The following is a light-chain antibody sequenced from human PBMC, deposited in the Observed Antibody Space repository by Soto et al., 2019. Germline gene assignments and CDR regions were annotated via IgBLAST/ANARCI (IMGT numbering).Light chain of an antibody. Sequence: QSALTQPASVAGSPGQSITISCTGTSSDVGSYNFVSWYQQHPGKAPKLMICEVSKRPSGVSNRFSGSKSGNTASLTISGLQAEDEADYYCCSYAGSSTYVFGTGTKLTVL. CDR3: CSYAGSSTYV. CDR1: SSDVGSYNF. CDR2: EVS. V-gene: IGLV2-23*02. J-gene: IGLJ1*01.